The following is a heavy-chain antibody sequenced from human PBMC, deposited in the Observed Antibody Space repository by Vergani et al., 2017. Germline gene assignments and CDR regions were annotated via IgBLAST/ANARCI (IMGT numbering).Heavy chain of an antibody. J-gene: IGHJ5*02. CDR2: IYLRGNSNWNT. CDR1: GDSVGSSSYY. Sequence: QVQLQESGPGLEKASQMVSLTCTVSGDSVGSSSYYWSWVRQPAGGGLEWIGRIYLRGNSNWNTNYNPSLKSRLIMSLDTSKNQFSLKLSSVTAADTAVYYCARGYSTWGQGTLVTVSS. CDR3: ARGYST. D-gene: IGHD6-13*01. V-gene: IGHV4-61*02.